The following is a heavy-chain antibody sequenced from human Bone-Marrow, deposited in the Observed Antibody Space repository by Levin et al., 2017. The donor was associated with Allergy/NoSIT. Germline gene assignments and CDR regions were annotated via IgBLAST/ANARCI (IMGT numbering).Heavy chain of an antibody. V-gene: IGHV4-31*03. Sequence: KSSETLSLTCSVSGASMSTLAYYWTWIRQVPGQGREWIGYIYHSGDTGYNPSLKSRSTLSLDTTKSQVTLRLNAVTAADSAVYFCARMGRLREFESWGRGTLVIVSS. CDR2: IYHSGDT. D-gene: IGHD4-17*01. CDR1: GASMSTLAYY. CDR3: ARMGRLREFES. J-gene: IGHJ4*02.